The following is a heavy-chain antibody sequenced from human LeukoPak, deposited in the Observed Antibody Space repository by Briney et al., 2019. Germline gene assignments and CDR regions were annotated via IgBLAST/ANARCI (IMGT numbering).Heavy chain of an antibody. CDR1: GIDFNVYE. D-gene: IGHD5-12*01. V-gene: IGHV3-30*04. Sequence: GGSLRLSCVASGIDFNVYEMHWVRQSPGKGLEWVALISDNGLRTNYAESLKGRFTVSRDNSRNTMDLQMNNLRVEDTAVYFCARVRRGYSYGTLDIWGQGTLVTVFS. CDR2: ISDNGLRT. J-gene: IGHJ4*02. CDR3: ARVRRGYSYGTLDI.